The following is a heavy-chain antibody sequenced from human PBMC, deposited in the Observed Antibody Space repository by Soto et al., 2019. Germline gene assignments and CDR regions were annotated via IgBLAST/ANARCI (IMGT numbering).Heavy chain of an antibody. Sequence: GGSLRLSCAASGFTFSNYAMSWVRQAPGKGLEWVSAISGGGGGTYYADSVKGRFTISRDNSKNTLYLQMNSLRAEDTAIYYCAKAWDKSSSWSKFDPWGQGTLVTVSS. CDR1: GFTFSNYA. CDR2: ISGGGGGT. J-gene: IGHJ5*02. D-gene: IGHD6-13*01. CDR3: AKAWDKSSSWSKFDP. V-gene: IGHV3-23*01.